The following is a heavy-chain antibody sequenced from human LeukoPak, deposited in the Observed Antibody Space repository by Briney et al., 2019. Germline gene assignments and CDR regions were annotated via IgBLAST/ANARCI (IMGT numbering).Heavy chain of an antibody. Sequence: SETLSLTCAVYGGSFSGYYWSWIRQPPGKGLEWIGEINHGGSTNYNPSLKSRVTISVDTSKNQFSLKLSSVTAADTAVYYCARGRGYDFWSGYYTGFDYWGQGTLVTVSS. V-gene: IGHV4-34*01. D-gene: IGHD3-3*01. CDR2: INHGGST. CDR3: ARGRGYDFWSGYYTGFDY. J-gene: IGHJ4*02. CDR1: GGSFSGYY.